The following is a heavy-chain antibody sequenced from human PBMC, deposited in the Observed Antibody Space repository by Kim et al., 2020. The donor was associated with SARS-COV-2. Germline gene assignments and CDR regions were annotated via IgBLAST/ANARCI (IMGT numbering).Heavy chain of an antibody. Sequence: SETLSLTCTVSGGSISSSSYYWGWIRQPPGKGLEWIGSIYYSGSTYYNPSLKSRVTISVDTSKNQFSLKLSSVTAADTAVYYCARVWGASSWYSGDYWGQGTLVSVSS. CDR3: ARVWGASSWYSGDY. J-gene: IGHJ4*02. CDR1: GGSISSSSYY. D-gene: IGHD6-13*01. V-gene: IGHV4-39*07. CDR2: IYYSGST.